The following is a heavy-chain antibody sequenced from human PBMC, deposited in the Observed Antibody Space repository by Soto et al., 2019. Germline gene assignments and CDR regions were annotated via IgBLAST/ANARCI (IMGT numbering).Heavy chain of an antibody. D-gene: IGHD6-19*01. J-gene: IGHJ4*02. CDR3: AKWGLGSGWFDY. CDR1: GFTFSSYA. Sequence: EVQLLESGGGMVQPGGSLRLSCAASGFTFSSYAMSWVRQAPGKGLEWVSAISGSGGSTYYADSVKGRFTISRDNSKNTLYLQTNSLRAEDTAVYYCAKWGLGSGWFDYWGQGTLVTVSS. V-gene: IGHV3-23*01. CDR2: ISGSGGST.